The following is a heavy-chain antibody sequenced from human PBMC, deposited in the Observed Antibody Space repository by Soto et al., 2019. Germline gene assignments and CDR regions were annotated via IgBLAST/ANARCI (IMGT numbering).Heavy chain of an antibody. J-gene: IGHJ3*02. CDR2: IYYSGST. CDR1: GGSISSYY. Sequence: SETLSLTCTVSGGSISSYYWSWIRQPPGKGLEWIGYIYYSGSTNYNPPLKSRVTISVDTSKNQFSLKLSSVTAADTAVYYCAREGFDGYYDILTGYYKGAFDIWGQGTMVTVSS. D-gene: IGHD3-9*01. CDR3: AREGFDGYYDILTGYYKGAFDI. V-gene: IGHV4-59*01.